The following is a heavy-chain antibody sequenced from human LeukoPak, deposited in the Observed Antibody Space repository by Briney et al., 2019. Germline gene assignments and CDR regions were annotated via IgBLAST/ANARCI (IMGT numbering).Heavy chain of an antibody. D-gene: IGHD2-15*01. Sequence: GGSLRLSCAASGYTFSSYEMNWVRQAPGKGLEWVSYISSSGSTIYYADSVKGRFTISRDNAKNSLYLQMNSLRAEDTAVYYCARDYCSGGSCYSDYWGQGTLVTVSS. CDR1: GYTFSSYE. J-gene: IGHJ4*02. CDR3: ARDYCSGGSCYSDY. CDR2: ISSSGSTI. V-gene: IGHV3-48*03.